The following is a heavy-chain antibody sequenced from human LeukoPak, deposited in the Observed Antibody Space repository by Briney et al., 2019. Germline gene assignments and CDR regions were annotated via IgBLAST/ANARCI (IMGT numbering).Heavy chain of an antibody. J-gene: IGHJ4*02. CDR1: GFTFSSYA. V-gene: IGHV3-23*01. Sequence: GGSLRLSCAASGFTFSSYAMSWVRQAPGKGLEWVSAISANGGSTYYADSVKGRFTISRDNSKNTLYLQMNSLRAEDTAVYYCAKKRSGWLNDYWGQGTLVTVSS. CDR2: ISANGGST. CDR3: AKKRSGWLNDY. D-gene: IGHD6-25*01.